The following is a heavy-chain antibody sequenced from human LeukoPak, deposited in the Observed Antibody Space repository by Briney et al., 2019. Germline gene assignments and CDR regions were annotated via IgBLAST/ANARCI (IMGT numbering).Heavy chain of an antibody. CDR2: IYYSGST. J-gene: IGHJ6*03. CDR1: GGSISSGGYY. CDR3: ARVWAAAAGTGRYYYYYMDV. Sequence: SETLSLTCTVSGGSISSGGYYWSWIRQHPGKGLEWIGYIYYSGSTYYNPSLKSRVTISVDTSKNQFSLKLSSVTAADTAVYYCARVWAAAAGTGRYYYYYMDVWGEGTTVTVSS. V-gene: IGHV4-31*03. D-gene: IGHD6-13*01.